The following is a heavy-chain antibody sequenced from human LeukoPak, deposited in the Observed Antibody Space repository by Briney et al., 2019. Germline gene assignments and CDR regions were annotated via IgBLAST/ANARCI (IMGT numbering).Heavy chain of an antibody. J-gene: IGHJ6*02. CDR2: INAGNGNT. CDR1: GYTFTSYA. CDR3: ARADRDGMDV. V-gene: IGHV1-3*01. Sequence: ASVKVSCKASGYTFTSYAMDWVRQAPGQRLEWMGWINAGNGNTKYSQKFQGRVTITRDRSASTVYMELSSLRSGDTAVYYCARADRDGMDVWGQGTTVTVSS.